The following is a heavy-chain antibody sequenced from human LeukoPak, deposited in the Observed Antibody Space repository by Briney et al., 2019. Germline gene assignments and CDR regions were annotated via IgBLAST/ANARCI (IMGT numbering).Heavy chain of an antibody. V-gene: IGHV4-59*01. CDR2: IYYSGST. Sequence: SETLSLTCTVSGGSISSYYWSWIRQPPGKGLEWIGYIYYSGSTNYNPSLKSRVTISVDTSKNQFSLKLSSVTAADTAVYYCARDDPLTMVTDIWGQGTMVTVSS. CDR1: GGSISSYY. CDR3: ARDDPLTMVTDI. D-gene: IGHD3-10*01. J-gene: IGHJ3*02.